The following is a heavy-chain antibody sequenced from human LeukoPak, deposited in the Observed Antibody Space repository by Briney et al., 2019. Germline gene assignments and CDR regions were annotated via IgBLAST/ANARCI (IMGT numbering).Heavy chain of an antibody. V-gene: IGHV4-59*08. Sequence: SETLSLTCTVSGDSINNYYWSWIRQSPGKGLEGIGYIYYSGSTKYNPSLKSRVTISVDTSKNQFSLKLSSVTAADTAVYYCARHRGSGSPYFDYWGQGTLVTVSS. CDR3: ARHRGSGSPYFDY. CDR1: GDSINNYY. CDR2: IYYSGST. D-gene: IGHD3-10*01. J-gene: IGHJ4*02.